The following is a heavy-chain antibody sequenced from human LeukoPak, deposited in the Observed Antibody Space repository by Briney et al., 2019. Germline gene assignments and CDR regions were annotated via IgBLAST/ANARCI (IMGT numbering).Heavy chain of an antibody. J-gene: IGHJ4*02. CDR3: TQHLDGQLWIFDY. Sequence: GASVKVSCKASGYTFTGYYMHWVQQAPGQGLEWMGWINPNSGGTNYAQKFQGRVTMTRDTSISTAYMELRRLRSDDTAVYYCTQHLDGQLWIFDYWGQGTVVTVSS. D-gene: IGHD5-18*01. CDR1: GYTFTGYY. CDR2: INPNSGGT. V-gene: IGHV1-2*02.